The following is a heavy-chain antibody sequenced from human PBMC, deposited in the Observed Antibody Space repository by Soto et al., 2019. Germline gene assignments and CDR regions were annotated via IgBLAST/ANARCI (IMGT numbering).Heavy chain of an antibody. J-gene: IGHJ6*02. CDR3: ARLRYRSRDGYNFYYYGMDV. CDR1: GGSFSGYY. D-gene: IGHD5-12*01. CDR2: INQSGST. Sequence: QVQLQQWGAGLLKPSETLSLTCAVYGGSFSGYYWSWIRQPPGKGLEWIGEINQSGSTNYNPSLKSRVTISVDTSKNQFSLKLSSVTAADTAVYYCARLRYRSRDGYNFYYYGMDVWGQGTTVTVSS. V-gene: IGHV4-34*01.